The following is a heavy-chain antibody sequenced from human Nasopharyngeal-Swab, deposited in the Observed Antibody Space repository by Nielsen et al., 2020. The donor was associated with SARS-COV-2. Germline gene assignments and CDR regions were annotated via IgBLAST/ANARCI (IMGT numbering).Heavy chain of an antibody. Sequence: SGPTLVKPTQTLTLTCTFSGFSLSTSGMCVSWIRQPPGKALEWLARIDWDDDKYYSTSLKTRLTISKDTSKNQVVLTMTNMDPVDTGTYYCARIPLYTTSGGMDAWGHGTTVTVSS. CDR3: ARIPLYTTSGGMDA. V-gene: IGHV2-70*11. CDR2: IDWDDDK. J-gene: IGHJ6*02. CDR1: GFSLSTSGMC. D-gene: IGHD6-13*01.